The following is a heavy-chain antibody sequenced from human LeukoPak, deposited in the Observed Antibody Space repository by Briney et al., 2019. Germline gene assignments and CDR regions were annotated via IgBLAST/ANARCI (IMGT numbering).Heavy chain of an antibody. CDR2: ISSSGSTI. D-gene: IGHD3-10*01. V-gene: IGHV3-48*03. CDR1: GFIFSSYE. Sequence: GSLTLACAASGFIFSSYEMNWVRQAPGKWLEWVSYISSSGSTIYYADSVEGRFTISRDNAKNSLYLQMNSLSAEDTAVYYCARDNYYGSGSFFSGGRGAEYYFDYWGQGTLVTVSS. J-gene: IGHJ4*02. CDR3: ARDNYYGSGSFFSGGRGAEYYFDY.